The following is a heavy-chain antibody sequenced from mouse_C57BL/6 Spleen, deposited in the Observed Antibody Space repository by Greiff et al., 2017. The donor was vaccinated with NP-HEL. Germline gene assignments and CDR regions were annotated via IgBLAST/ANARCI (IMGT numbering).Heavy chain of an antibody. CDR2: ISDGGSYT. V-gene: IGHV5-4*01. D-gene: IGHD1-1*01. Sequence: EVKLMESGGGLVKPGGSLKLSCAASGFTFSSYAMSWVRQTPEKRLEWVATISDGGSYTYYPDNVKGRFTISRDNAKNNLYLQMSHLKSEDTAMYYCARDSTTVVAHWYFDVWGTGTTVTVSS. J-gene: IGHJ1*03. CDR1: GFTFSSYA. CDR3: ARDSTTVVAHWYFDV.